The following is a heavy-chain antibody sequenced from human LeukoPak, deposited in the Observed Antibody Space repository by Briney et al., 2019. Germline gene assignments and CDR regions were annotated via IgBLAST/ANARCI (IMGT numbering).Heavy chain of an antibody. CDR1: GYTSSDYN. CDR2: IDTEDGET. V-gene: IGHV1-69-2*01. J-gene: IGHJ6*04. Sequence: ATVKISCKASGYTSSDYNIHWVQYAPGKGLEWMGRIDTEDGETIYAERFQGRVTITADTSTNTAYMELTSLRSDDTAVYYCTTDRVDRSFDVWGKGTAVSVSS. CDR3: TTDRVDRSFDV. D-gene: IGHD3-10*01.